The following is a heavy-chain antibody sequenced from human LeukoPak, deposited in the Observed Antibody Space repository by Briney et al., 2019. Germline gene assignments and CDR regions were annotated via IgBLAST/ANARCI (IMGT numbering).Heavy chain of an antibody. Sequence: ASVKVSCKASGYTFTSYAMHWVRQAPGQRLEWMGWINAGNGNIKYSQKFQGRVTITRDTSASTAYMELSSLRSEDTAVYYCARDQGSSWYNVFDYWGQGTLVTVSS. CDR1: GYTFTSYA. CDR2: INAGNGNI. CDR3: ARDQGSSWYNVFDY. J-gene: IGHJ4*02. V-gene: IGHV1-3*01. D-gene: IGHD6-13*01.